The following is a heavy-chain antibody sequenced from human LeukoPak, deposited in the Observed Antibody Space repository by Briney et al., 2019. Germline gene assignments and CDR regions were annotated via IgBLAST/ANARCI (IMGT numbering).Heavy chain of an antibody. D-gene: IGHD1-26*01. V-gene: IGHV3-23*01. CDR2: ISGRGDII. J-gene: IGHJ4*02. CDR1: GFTFSSYL. CDR3: AKDGPQWGSYFDF. Sequence: PGGSLRLSCAASGFTFSSYLINWVRQAPGEGLEWVSSISGRGDIINYADSVKGRFTISRDNYRNTVYLHMSSLRVDDTAVYYCAKDGPQWGSYFDFWGQGTLVTVSS.